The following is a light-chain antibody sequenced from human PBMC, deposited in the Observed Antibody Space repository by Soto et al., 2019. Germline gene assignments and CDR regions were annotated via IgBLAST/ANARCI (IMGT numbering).Light chain of an antibody. CDR2: GAS. CDR3: QQYGSSPWT. CDR1: QSISSGY. Sequence: EVVWTQSPGTLSLSPGERATLSCRASQSISSGYLAWYQQKPGQAPRLLIYGASSRATGIPDRFSGSGSGTDFTLTISRLEPEDIAVFYCQQYGSSPWTFGQGTKVEIK. V-gene: IGKV3-20*01. J-gene: IGKJ1*01.